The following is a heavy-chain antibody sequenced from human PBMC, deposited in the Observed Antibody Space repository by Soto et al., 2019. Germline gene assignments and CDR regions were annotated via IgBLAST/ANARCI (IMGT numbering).Heavy chain of an antibody. CDR2: INPNSGGT. V-gene: IGHV1-2*04. CDR1: GYTFTGYY. CDR3: ARGILGPGRDGYNDAFDI. D-gene: IGHD2-15*01. Sequence: ASVKVSCKASGYTFTGYYMHWVRQAPGQGLEWMGWINPNSGGTNYAQKFQGWVTMTRDTSISTAYMELSRLRSDDTAVYYSARGILGPGRDGYNDAFDIWGQGTMVTVSS. J-gene: IGHJ3*02.